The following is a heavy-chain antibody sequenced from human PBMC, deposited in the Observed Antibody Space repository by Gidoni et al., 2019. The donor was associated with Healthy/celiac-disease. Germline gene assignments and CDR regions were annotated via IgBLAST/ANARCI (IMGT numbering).Heavy chain of an antibody. Sequence: QVQLVQSGAEVKKPGASVKVSCKASGYTFPRYAMHWVRQAPGQRLEWMGWINAGNGNTKYSQKFQGRVTITRDTSASTAYMELSSLRSEDTAVYYCARDFGGDPNSRLTHFDYWGQGTLVTVSS. CDR1: GYTFPRYA. CDR3: ARDFGGDPNSRLTHFDY. J-gene: IGHJ4*02. D-gene: IGHD2-21*02. V-gene: IGHV1-3*01. CDR2: INAGNGNT.